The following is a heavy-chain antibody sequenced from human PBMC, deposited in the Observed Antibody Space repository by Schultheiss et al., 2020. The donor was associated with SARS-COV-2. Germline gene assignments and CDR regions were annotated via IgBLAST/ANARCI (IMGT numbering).Heavy chain of an antibody. CDR3: ARGQNPGTNWFDP. CDR1: GGSVSSGSYY. J-gene: IGHJ5*02. CDR2: IYYSGST. Sequence: SQTLSLTCTVSGGSVSSGSYYWSWIRQPPGKGLEWIGYIYYSGSTYYNPSLKSRVTISVDTSKNQFSLKLSSVTAADTAVYYCARGQNPGTNWFDPWGQGTLVTVSS. V-gene: IGHV4-31*03. D-gene: IGHD1-1*01.